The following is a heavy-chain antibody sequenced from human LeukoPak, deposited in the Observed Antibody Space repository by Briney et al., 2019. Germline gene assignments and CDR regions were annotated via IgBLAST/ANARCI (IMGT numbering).Heavy chain of an antibody. Sequence: SESLSLTCAVSGVSFHDYYWSWVRQPPGKGLEWIGEIYHSGYTNDSPSLKSRVTISIDTSRKQFSLNLRSVTVADTAVYYCTRMTTGHDYWGQGTLVTVSS. CDR1: GVSFHDYY. J-gene: IGHJ4*02. CDR2: IYHSGYT. CDR3: TRMTTGHDY. D-gene: IGHD4-17*01. V-gene: IGHV4-34*01.